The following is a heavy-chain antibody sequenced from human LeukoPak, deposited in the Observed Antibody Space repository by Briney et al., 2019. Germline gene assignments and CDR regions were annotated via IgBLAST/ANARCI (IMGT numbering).Heavy chain of an antibody. J-gene: IGHJ3*02. CDR3: ARELKSRGFWRRAIGAFDI. Sequence: ASVKVSCKASGYTFTGYYMHLVRQAPGQGLEWMGWINPNSGGANYAQKFQGRVTMTRDTSISTAYMELSRLRSDDTAEYYCARELKSRGFWRRAIGAFDIWGQGTMVTVSS. V-gene: IGHV1-2*02. CDR1: GYTFTGYY. CDR2: INPNSGGA. D-gene: IGHD3-3*01.